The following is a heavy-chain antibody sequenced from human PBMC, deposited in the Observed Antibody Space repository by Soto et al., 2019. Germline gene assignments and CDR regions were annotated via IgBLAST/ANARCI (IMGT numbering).Heavy chain of an antibody. Sequence: GGSLRLSCAASGFTFSSYWMHWVRQAPGKGLVWVSRINSDGSSTSYADSVKGRFTISRDNAKNTLYLQMNSLRAEDTAVYYCARGLEWLFPGMYYYYGMDVWGQGTTVTVSS. J-gene: IGHJ6*02. D-gene: IGHD3-3*01. V-gene: IGHV3-74*01. CDR1: GFTFSSYW. CDR3: ARGLEWLFPGMYYYYGMDV. CDR2: INSDGSST.